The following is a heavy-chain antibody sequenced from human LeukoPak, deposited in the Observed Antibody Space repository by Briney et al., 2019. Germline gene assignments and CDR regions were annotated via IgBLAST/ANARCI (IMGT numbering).Heavy chain of an antibody. Sequence: KPSETLSLTCAVYGGSFSGYYWSWIRQPPGKGLEWIGEINHSGSTNYNPSLKSRVTISVDKSKNQFSLKLSSVTAADTAVYYCARFMSGGSAFDIWGQGTMVTVSS. CDR3: ARFMSGGSAFDI. D-gene: IGHD3-16*01. CDR1: GGSFSGYY. CDR2: INHSGST. V-gene: IGHV4-34*01. J-gene: IGHJ3*02.